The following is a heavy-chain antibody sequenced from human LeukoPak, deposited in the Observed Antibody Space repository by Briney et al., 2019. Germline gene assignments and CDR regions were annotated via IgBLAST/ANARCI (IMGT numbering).Heavy chain of an antibody. CDR3: ARGVQKSGWYLDS. CDR2: ISHIGNA. CDR1: GGSFSDYY. Sequence: SETLSLTYGVHGGSFSDYYWTWIRQPPGRGLEWIGEISHIGNAIYSPSLTSRVTISIDTSHNQFSLKLTSVTAADTALYYCARGVQKSGWYLDSWGQGTLVTVSS. D-gene: IGHD6-19*01. V-gene: IGHV4-34*01. J-gene: IGHJ4*02.